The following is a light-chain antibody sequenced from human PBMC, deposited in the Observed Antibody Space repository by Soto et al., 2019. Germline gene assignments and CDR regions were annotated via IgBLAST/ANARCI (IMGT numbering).Light chain of an antibody. J-gene: IGLJ1*01. CDR2: DNV. Sequence: QSVLTQPPSVSATPGQKVTISCSGSGSNLGRNYVSWYQQLPGTAPKLLIYDNVYRFSGIPDRFSASKSVTSATLGITGLQTGDEGDYYCGSWDNILRAYVFGTGTKLTVL. CDR3: GSWDNILRAYV. CDR1: GSNLGRNY. V-gene: IGLV1-51*01.